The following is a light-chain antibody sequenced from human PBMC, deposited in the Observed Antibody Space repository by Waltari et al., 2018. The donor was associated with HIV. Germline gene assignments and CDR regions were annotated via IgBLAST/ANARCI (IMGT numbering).Light chain of an antibody. CDR1: SSDVGAYDR. CDR3: SSYTSSNIYV. CDR2: EVI. Sequence: QSALTQPPSVSGSPGQSVTISCTGTSSDVGAYDRISWYHQPPGTAPKLMIYEVIYRPSGVPDRFSGSKSGNTASLTISGLQAEDEGDYYCSSYTSSNIYVFGTATTVTVL. V-gene: IGLV2-18*02. J-gene: IGLJ1*01.